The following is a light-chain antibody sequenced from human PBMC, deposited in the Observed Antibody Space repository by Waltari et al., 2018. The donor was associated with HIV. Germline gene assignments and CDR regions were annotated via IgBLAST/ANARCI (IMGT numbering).Light chain of an antibody. J-gene: IGLJ3*02. Sequence: QSVLAQPPSASGTPGQRVTISCSGSSSKVGSNIVNWYQQVPGTAPKLLIYINNRRPSGVPDRFSGSNSGTSASLAISGLQSEDEADYYCAAWDDSLNAWVFGGGTKLTVL. V-gene: IGLV1-44*01. CDR2: INN. CDR3: AAWDDSLNAWV. CDR1: SSKVGSNI.